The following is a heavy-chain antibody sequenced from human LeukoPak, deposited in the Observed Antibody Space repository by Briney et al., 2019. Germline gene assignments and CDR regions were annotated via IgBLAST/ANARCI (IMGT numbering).Heavy chain of an antibody. Sequence: SETLSLTCTVSGGSINSNYWSWIRQPPGEGREWIAYIDHSGNTNYNPSLKSRVTISRDMSKNQFPLKLTSVTAADTAVYYCARVGSWYYFDYWGQGILVTVSS. CDR3: ARVGSWYYFDY. CDR1: GGSINSNY. D-gene: IGHD6-19*01. V-gene: IGHV4-59*01. J-gene: IGHJ4*02. CDR2: IDHSGNT.